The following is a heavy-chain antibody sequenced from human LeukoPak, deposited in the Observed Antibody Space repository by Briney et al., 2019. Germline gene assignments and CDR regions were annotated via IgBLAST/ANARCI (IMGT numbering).Heavy chain of an antibody. D-gene: IGHD6-19*01. J-gene: IGHJ6*03. CDR3: AISARIAVAEDEDYMDV. CDR1: GFTFSTYS. V-gene: IGHV3-30*03. Sequence: GGSLRLSCAASGFTFSTYSMTWVRQAPGKGLEWVASISFDINDRKYAESVRGRFTISRDNSKNTLYLQMNSLRAEDTAVYYCAISARIAVAEDEDYMDVWGKGTTVTVSS. CDR2: ISFDINDR.